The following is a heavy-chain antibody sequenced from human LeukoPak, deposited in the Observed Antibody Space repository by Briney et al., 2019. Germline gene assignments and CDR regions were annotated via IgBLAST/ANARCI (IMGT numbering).Heavy chain of an antibody. CDR3: ARGPAAHGLYYYYMDV. CDR1: GYTFASYD. V-gene: IGHV1-8*01. Sequence: GASVKVSCKASGYTFASYDINWVRQATGQGLEWMGWMNPNSGNTGYAQKFQGRVTMTRNTSISTAYMELSSLRSEDTAVYYCARGPAAHGLYYYYMDVWGKGTTVTVSS. CDR2: MNPNSGNT. D-gene: IGHD6-13*01. J-gene: IGHJ6*03.